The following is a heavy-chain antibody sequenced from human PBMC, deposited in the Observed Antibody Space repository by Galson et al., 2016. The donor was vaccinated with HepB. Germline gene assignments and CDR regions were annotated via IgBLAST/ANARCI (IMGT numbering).Heavy chain of an antibody. CDR1: GFTFSSYP. Sequence: SLRLSCAASGFTFSSYPMTWVRQAPGRGLDWVSSIDSGGGGRTYYADSVKGRFIISRDNSKTALYLQMNSLRAEDTAVYYCVRGKALWELPPYYGMNVGGQGTTVIVSS. CDR3: VRGKALWELPPYYGMNV. D-gene: IGHD1-26*01. V-gene: IGHV3-23*01. CDR2: IDSGGGGRT. J-gene: IGHJ6*02.